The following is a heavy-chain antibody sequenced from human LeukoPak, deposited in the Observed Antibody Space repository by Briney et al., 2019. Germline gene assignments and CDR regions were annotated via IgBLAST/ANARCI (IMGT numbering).Heavy chain of an antibody. V-gene: IGHV3-64*01. D-gene: IGHD3-22*01. CDR2: ISSNGRSA. CDR1: GFSLSSYA. J-gene: IGHJ4*02. Sequence: GGSLRLSCTASGFSLSSYAMHWVRQAPGKGLEYISAISSNGRSAYYANTVKGRFTISRDISKNMVYLQMGSLRPEDTAVYYCARSVDYYDSSEFDYWGQGTLVTVSS. CDR3: ARSVDYYDSSEFDY.